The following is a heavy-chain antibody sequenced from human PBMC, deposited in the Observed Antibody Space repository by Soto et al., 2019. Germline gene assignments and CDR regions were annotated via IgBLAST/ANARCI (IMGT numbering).Heavy chain of an antibody. CDR2: IGGTGQYT. CDR1: GFTFSNYA. J-gene: IGHJ6*02. CDR3: VKGGTSNISGMDV. V-gene: IGHV3-23*01. D-gene: IGHD2-2*01. Sequence: EVRLLESGGGLVQPGGSLRLSCAASGFTFSNYAMNWVRQAPGKGLEWVSIIGGTGQYTFYADSVKGRFTFSRDNSKNTLYLQMDRLRAEDTAIYFCVKGGTSNISGMDVWGQGTTVTVSS.